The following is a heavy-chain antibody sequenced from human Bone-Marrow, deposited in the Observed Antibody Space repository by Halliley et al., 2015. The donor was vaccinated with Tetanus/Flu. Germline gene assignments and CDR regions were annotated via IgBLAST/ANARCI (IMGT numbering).Heavy chain of an antibody. CDR3: VSMPEEYYDFWSGHHWFGP. CDR2: GGGI. V-gene: IGHV3-53*01. J-gene: IGHJ5*02. D-gene: IGHD3-3*01. Sequence: GGGIFYADSVRGRFTISRDKTKNAVFLQMNSLRVDDTAGYYCVSMPEEYYDFWSGHHWFGPWGQGTLVTVSS.